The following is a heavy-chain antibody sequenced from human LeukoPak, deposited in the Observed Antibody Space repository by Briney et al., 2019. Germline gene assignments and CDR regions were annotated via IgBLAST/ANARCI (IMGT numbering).Heavy chain of an antibody. CDR3: AKTTHNGSGRDDAFDI. V-gene: IGHV3-30*18. J-gene: IGHJ3*02. Sequence: GGSLRLSCAASGFTFSSYGMHWVRQAPGKGLEWVAVISYDGSNKYYADSVKGRFTISRDNSKNTLYLQMNSLRAEDTAVYYCAKTTHNGSGRDDAFDIWGQGTMVTVSS. CDR2: ISYDGSNK. D-gene: IGHD3-10*01. CDR1: GFTFSSYG.